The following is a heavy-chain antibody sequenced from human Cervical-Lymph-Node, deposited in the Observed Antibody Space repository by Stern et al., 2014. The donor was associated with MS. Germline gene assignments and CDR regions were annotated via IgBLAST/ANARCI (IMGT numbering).Heavy chain of an antibody. J-gene: IGHJ3*02. Sequence: QLQLQESGPGLVKPSQTLSLTCPVSGGSISSGDYYWSWIRQPPGKGLEGVGYIYYSGSTYFNPSLKSRVTISVDTSKNQFSLKLSSVTAADTAVYYCARDWDYCSSTSCYRYAFDIWGQGTMVTVSS. CDR1: GGSISSGDYY. D-gene: IGHD2-2*01. CDR3: ARDWDYCSSTSCYRYAFDI. CDR2: IYYSGST. V-gene: IGHV4-30-4*01.